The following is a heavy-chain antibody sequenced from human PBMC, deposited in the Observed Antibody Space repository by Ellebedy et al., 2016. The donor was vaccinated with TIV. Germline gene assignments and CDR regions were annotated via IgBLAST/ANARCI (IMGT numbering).Heavy chain of an antibody. CDR3: AVQGPAARQAD. D-gene: IGHD6-6*01. V-gene: IGHV3-53*01. Sequence: PGGSLRPSCAAPGFSVSSNDMSWVRQVQGKGLEWISLIYSGGFDCDSRYYADSVRGRVTMSRDTSKNTLYLQMNGLRTEETAVYYCAVQGPAARQADWGQGTLVTVSS. J-gene: IGHJ4*02. CDR2: IYSGGFDCDSR. CDR1: GFSVSSND.